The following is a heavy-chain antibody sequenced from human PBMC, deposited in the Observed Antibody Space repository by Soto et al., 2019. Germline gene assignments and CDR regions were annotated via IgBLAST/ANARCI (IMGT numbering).Heavy chain of an antibody. CDR2: IYYSGST. V-gene: IGHV4-59*08. CDR1: GGSISSYY. J-gene: IGHJ4*02. Sequence: QVQLQESGPGLVKPSETLSLTCTVSGGSISSYYWSWIRQPPGKGLEWIGYIYYSGSTNYNPSLKSRVTISVDTSKNQFSLKLSSVTVADTAVYYCARHVVPAANYFAYWGQGTLVTVPS. D-gene: IGHD2-2*01. CDR3: ARHVVPAANYFAY.